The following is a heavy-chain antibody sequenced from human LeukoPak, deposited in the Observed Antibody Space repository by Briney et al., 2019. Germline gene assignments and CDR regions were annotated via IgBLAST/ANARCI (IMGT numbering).Heavy chain of an antibody. J-gene: IGHJ4*02. Sequence: GGSLRLSCVASGFTFSSYAMSWVRQAPGKGLEWVSAISGSGGSTYYADSVKGRFTISRDNSKNTLYLQMNSLRAEDTAVYYCDRYSYGQPGDYWGQGTLVTVSS. CDR3: DRYSYGQPGDY. CDR1: GFTFSSYA. D-gene: IGHD5-18*01. V-gene: IGHV3-23*01. CDR2: ISGSGGST.